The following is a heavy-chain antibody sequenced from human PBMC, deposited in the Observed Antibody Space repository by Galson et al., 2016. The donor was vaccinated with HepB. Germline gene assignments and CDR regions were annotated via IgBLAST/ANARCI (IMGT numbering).Heavy chain of an antibody. CDR1: GGTFSSYA. J-gene: IGHJ6*02. CDR2: ITPIFGTT. D-gene: IGHD1-26*01. Sequence: SVKVSCKASGGTFSSYAISWVRQAPGQGLEWMGGITPIFGTTNYAQRFQGRITITADESTSTAYMELSSLRSEDTAVYYCARDSAVGATEFYFGMDVWGQGPTVTVSS. V-gene: IGHV1-69*13. CDR3: ARDSAVGATEFYFGMDV.